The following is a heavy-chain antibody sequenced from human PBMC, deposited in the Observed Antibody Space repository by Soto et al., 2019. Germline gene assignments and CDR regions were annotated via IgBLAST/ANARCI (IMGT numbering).Heavy chain of an antibody. CDR3: AFKGTAHSYY. V-gene: IGHV3-23*01. Sequence: EVQLLESGGGLVQPGGSLRLSCAASGFTFNNYVLSWVRQAPGKGRGWVSGISGSGDSTYYADSVKGRFTISRDNSQRTWYLQTNSLRPEDTAVYYCAFKGTAHSYYWGQGTLVTVSS. CDR2: ISGSGDST. D-gene: IGHD2-21*02. J-gene: IGHJ4*02. CDR1: GFTFNNYV.